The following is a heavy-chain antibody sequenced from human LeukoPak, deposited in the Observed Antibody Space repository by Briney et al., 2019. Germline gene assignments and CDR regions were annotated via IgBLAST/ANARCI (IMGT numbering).Heavy chain of an antibody. V-gene: IGHV4-34*01. Sequence: SETLSLTCAVYGGSFSGYYWSWIRQPPGKGLEWIGEINHSGSTNYNPSLKSRVTISVDTSKNQFSLKLSSVTAADTAVYYCARVSYYGDYSFDYWGQGTLVTVSS. CDR2: INHSGST. CDR3: ARVSYYGDYSFDY. CDR1: GGSFSGYY. J-gene: IGHJ4*02. D-gene: IGHD4-17*01.